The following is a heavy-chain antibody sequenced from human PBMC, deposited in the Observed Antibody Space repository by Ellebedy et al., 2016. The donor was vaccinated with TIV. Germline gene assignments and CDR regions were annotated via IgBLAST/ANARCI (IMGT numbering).Heavy chain of an antibody. CDR2: IYSGGST. D-gene: IGHD4-23*01. CDR3: ASNGDKGY. J-gene: IGHJ4*02. V-gene: IGHV3-53*01. CDR1: GFTVGNNY. Sequence: GESLKISXAASGFTVGNNYMSWVRQAPGKGLEWVSLIYSGGSTHYADSVRGRFTISRDYSKNTLYLQMNSLRAEDTAVYYCASNGDKGYWGQGTLVTVSS.